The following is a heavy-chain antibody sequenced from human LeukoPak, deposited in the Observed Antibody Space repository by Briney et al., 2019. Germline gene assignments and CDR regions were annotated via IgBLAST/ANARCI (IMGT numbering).Heavy chain of an antibody. D-gene: IGHD3-22*01. Sequence: ASVTVSCKASGYTFTGYYMHWVRQAPGQGLEWMGRINPNSGGANYAQKFQGRVTMTRDTSISTAYMELSRLRSDDTAVYYCATASQNYYDTDYWGQGTLVTVSS. V-gene: IGHV1-2*06. J-gene: IGHJ4*02. CDR2: INPNSGGA. CDR1: GYTFTGYY. CDR3: ATASQNYYDTDY.